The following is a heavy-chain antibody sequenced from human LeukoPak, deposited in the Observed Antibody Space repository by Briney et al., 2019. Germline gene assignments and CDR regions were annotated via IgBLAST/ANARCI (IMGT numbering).Heavy chain of an antibody. V-gene: IGHV4-59*01. D-gene: IGHD6-19*01. J-gene: IGHJ4*02. Sequence: SETLSLTCTVSGGSISSYYWSWIRQPPGKGLEWIGYIYYSGSTNHNPSLKSRVTISVDTSKNQFSLKLSSVTAADTAVYYCARVGSGWYSYYFDYWGQGTLVTVSS. CDR1: GGSISSYY. CDR2: IYYSGST. CDR3: ARVGSGWYSYYFDY.